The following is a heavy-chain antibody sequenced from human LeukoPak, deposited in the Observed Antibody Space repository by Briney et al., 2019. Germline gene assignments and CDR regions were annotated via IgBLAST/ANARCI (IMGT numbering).Heavy chain of an antibody. CDR2: INPNSGDT. CDR1: AYTFTGYY. Sequence: ASVKVSCKASAYTFTGYYMHWVRQAPGQGLEWMGWINPNSGDTNYAQKFQGRVTMTRDTSISTAYMEVSRLRSDDTAVYYCARDRSGTYDNWLDPWGQGTLVTVSS. J-gene: IGHJ5*02. V-gene: IGHV1-2*02. D-gene: IGHD1-26*01. CDR3: ARDRSGTYDNWLDP.